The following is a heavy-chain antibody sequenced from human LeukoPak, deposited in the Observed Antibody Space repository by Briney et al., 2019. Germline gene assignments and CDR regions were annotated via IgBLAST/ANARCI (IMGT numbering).Heavy chain of an antibody. Sequence: ASVKVSCKVSGYTLTELSMHWVRQAPGKGLEWMGGFDPEDGETIYAQKFQGRVTMTEDTSTDTAYMELSGLRSEDTAVYYCATTVSGSYYPPGFDYWGQGTLVTVSS. V-gene: IGHV1-24*01. CDR2: FDPEDGET. D-gene: IGHD1-26*01. CDR3: ATTVSGSYYPPGFDY. J-gene: IGHJ4*02. CDR1: GYTLTELS.